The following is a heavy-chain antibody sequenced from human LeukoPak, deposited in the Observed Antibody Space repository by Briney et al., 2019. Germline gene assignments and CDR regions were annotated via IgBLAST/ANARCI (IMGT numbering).Heavy chain of an antibody. CDR3: ARIRDGYNDAYDI. CDR2: INPNSGGT. Sequence: GASVKVSCKASGYTFTGYYMHWVRQAPGQGLEWMGWINPNSGGTNYAQKCQGRVTMTRDTSISTAYMELSRLRSEDTAIYYCARIRDGYNDAYDIRGQGTVVTVPS. V-gene: IGHV1-2*02. J-gene: IGHJ3*02. CDR1: GYTFTGYY. D-gene: IGHD5-24*01.